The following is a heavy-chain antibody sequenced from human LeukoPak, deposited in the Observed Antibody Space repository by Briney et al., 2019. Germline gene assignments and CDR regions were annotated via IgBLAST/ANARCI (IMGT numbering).Heavy chain of an antibody. V-gene: IGHV4-34*01. CDR2: INHSGCT. CDR3: ARGSCSGGSCYLYNYYHYMDV. J-gene: IGHJ6*03. D-gene: IGHD2-15*01. CDR1: GGSFSAYY. Sequence: SETLSLTCAVYGGSFSAYYWSWIRQPPGKGLEWMGEINHSGCTNYNPSLKSRATISVDTSKKQFSLKLSSLTAADTAVYYCARGSCSGGSCYLYNYYHYMDVWGKGTTVTVSS.